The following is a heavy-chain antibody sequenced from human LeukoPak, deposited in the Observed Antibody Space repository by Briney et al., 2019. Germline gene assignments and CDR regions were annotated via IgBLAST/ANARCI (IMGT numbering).Heavy chain of an antibody. J-gene: IGHJ4*02. Sequence: GGSLRLSCAASGFSFSDYYMSWIRQAPGKGLVWVSRINSDGSSTSYADSVKGRFTISRDNAKNTLYLQMNSLRAEDTAVYYCARPGRYSSSWYVFDYWGQGTLVTVSS. CDR2: INSDGSST. D-gene: IGHD6-13*01. CDR1: GFSFSDYY. V-gene: IGHV3-74*01. CDR3: ARPGRYSSSWYVFDY.